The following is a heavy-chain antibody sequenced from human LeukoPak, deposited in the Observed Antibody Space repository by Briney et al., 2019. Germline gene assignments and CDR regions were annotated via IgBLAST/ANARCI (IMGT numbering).Heavy chain of an antibody. V-gene: IGHV3-53*01. CDR2: IYSGGTT. Sequence: PGGSLRLSCAASGFTVSSDYMSWVRQAPGKGLEWVSVIYSGGTTYYADSVKGRFTFSRDNSKNTLYLQMNSLRAEDTAVYYCAKKESPGWYFVLWGRGTLVTVSS. J-gene: IGHJ2*01. CDR1: GFTVSSDY. CDR3: AKKESPGWYFVL.